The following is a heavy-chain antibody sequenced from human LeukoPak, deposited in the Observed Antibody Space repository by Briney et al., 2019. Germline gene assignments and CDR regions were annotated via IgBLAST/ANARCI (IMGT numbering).Heavy chain of an antibody. CDR3: AGSSYYYAVDV. D-gene: IGHD1-26*01. CDR2: IYYTGST. CDR1: GGSISSSSYY. J-gene: IGHJ6*02. Sequence: KTSETLSLTCTVSGGSISSSSYYWGWIRQPPGKGLEWIGNIYYTGSTYHNPSFESRVTMSVDTSNNQFSLRLSSVTAADTAVYYCAGSSYYYAVDVWGQGTTVTVSS. V-gene: IGHV4-39*01.